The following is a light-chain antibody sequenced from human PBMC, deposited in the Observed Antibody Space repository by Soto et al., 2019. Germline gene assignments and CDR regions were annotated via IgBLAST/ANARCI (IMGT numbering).Light chain of an antibody. Sequence: QSAVTQPASVSGSPGQSITISCTGNSSDVGGYNYVSWYQQHPGKAPKLMIYDVSNRPSGVSNRFSGSKSGNTASLTISGLQAEDEHDYYCSSYTRSSFYVFGTGTKLTVL. CDR1: SSDVGGYNY. V-gene: IGLV2-14*01. CDR2: DVS. J-gene: IGLJ1*01. CDR3: SSYTRSSFYV.